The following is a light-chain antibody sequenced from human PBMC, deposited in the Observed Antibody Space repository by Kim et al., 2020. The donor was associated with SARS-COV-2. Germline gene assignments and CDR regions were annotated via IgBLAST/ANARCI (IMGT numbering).Light chain of an antibody. CDR2: GAS. J-gene: IGKJ2*01. CDR1: QSVSSNY. CDR3: QQYDTSFLYT. V-gene: IGKV3-20*01. Sequence: EIVLTQSPGTLSLSPGEKATLSCRASQSVSSNYVAWYQQKPGRAPRLLIYGASSRASDIPDRFSGSGSGTDFTLTISRLEPEDFAVYYCQQYDTSFLYTFGQGTKLEIK.